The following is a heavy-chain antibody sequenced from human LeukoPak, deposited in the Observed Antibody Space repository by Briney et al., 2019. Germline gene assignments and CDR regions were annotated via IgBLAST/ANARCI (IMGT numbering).Heavy chain of an antibody. CDR3: ARGRGTYYFDY. CDR2: IYSGGST. D-gene: IGHD3-10*01. CDR1: GFTVTTNY. Sequence: PGGSLRLSCAASGFTVTTNYMSWVRQAPGKGLEWVSVIYSGGSTYYADSVKGRFTISRDNSKNTLYLQMNSLRAEDTAVYYCARGRGTYYFDYWGQGTLVTVSS. V-gene: IGHV3-53*01. J-gene: IGHJ4*02.